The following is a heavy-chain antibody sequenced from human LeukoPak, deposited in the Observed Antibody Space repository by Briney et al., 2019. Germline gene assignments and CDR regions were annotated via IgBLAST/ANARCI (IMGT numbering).Heavy chain of an antibody. J-gene: IGHJ4*02. CDR3: AKNVDYSSRGADY. Sequence: GGSLRLSCAASGFTFSSCAMSWVRPAPGKGLEWVAAISGSGASTYYADSVKGRCTISRDNSKNTLYLQMNSLRAEDTAVYYCAKNVDYSSRGADYWGQGTLVTVSS. V-gene: IGHV3-23*01. CDR1: GFTFSSCA. D-gene: IGHD6-19*01. CDR2: ISGSGAST.